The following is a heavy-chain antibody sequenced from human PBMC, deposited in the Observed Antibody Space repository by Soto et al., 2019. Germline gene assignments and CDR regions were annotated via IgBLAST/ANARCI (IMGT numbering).Heavy chain of an antibody. J-gene: IGHJ4*02. Sequence: EVQLVESGGGLVKPGGSLRLSCAASGFTFSNAWMSWVRQAPGKGLEWVGRIKSKTDGGTTDYAAPVKGRFTISRDDSKNTLYLQMNSLKTEDTAVYYCTPLDSSENDFDYWGQGTLVTVSS. V-gene: IGHV3-15*01. CDR3: TPLDSSENDFDY. CDR1: GFTFSNAW. D-gene: IGHD3-22*01. CDR2: IKSKTDGGTT.